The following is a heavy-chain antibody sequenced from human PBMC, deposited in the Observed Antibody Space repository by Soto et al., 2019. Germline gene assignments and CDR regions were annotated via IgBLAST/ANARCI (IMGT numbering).Heavy chain of an antibody. J-gene: IGHJ4*02. CDR2: IYYSGST. Sequence: KTSETLSLTCTVSGGSISSYYWSWIRQPPGKGLEWIGYIYYSGSTNYNPSLKSRVTISVDTSKNQFSLKLSSVTAADTAVYYCARHRISSDWLPYYFDYWGQGTLVTVSS. CDR3: ARHRISSDWLPYYFDY. D-gene: IGHD3-9*01. V-gene: IGHV4-59*08. CDR1: GGSISSYY.